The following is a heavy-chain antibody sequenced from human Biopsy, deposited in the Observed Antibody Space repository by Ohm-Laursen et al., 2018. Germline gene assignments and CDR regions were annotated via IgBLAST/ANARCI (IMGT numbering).Heavy chain of an antibody. CDR2: IGGSGGGT. CDR3: ARPMSRVVAYGMDV. J-gene: IGHJ6*02. Sequence: SLRLSCAASGFTVSSNYMSWARQAPGKGLEWVSAIGGSGGGTYYADSVKGRFTISRDDSKNTVYLQMNSLRVEDRAVYYCARPMSRVVAYGMDVWGQGTTVTVSS. V-gene: IGHV3-23*01. CDR1: GFTVSSNY. D-gene: IGHD2-15*01.